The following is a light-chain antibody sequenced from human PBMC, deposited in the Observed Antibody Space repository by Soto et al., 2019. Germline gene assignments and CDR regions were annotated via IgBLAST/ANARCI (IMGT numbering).Light chain of an antibody. V-gene: IGLV2-14*03. Sequence: QSALTQPASVSGSPGQSIAISCTGTSSDIGGYDFVSWYQQHPDKVPKLVIYDVNNRPSGVSDRFSGSKSGNTASLTISGLQAEDEAHYYCSSYTGSNTEVFGGGTKLTVL. CDR3: SSYTGSNTEV. J-gene: IGLJ2*01. CDR2: DVN. CDR1: SSDIGGYDF.